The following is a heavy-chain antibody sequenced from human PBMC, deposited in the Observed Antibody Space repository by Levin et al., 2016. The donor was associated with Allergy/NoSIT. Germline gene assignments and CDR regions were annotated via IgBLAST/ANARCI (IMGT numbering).Heavy chain of an antibody. CDR3: ARLRSPSGSRGAFDV. V-gene: IGHV4-59*12. J-gene: IGHJ3*01. Sequence: GSLRLSCAVYGGSFSGYYWSWIRKSPGKGLEWIGYMYDVGRNGDNPTNYNPSLRSRVTISVDTSKRQVFLQLKSMTAADTAVYYCARLRSPSGSRGAFDVWGQGALVTVSS. CDR2: MYDVGRNGDNPT. D-gene: IGHD1-26*01. CDR1: GGSFSGYY.